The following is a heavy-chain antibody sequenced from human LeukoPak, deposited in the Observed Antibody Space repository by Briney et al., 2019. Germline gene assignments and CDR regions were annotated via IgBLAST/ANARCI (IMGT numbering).Heavy chain of an antibody. CDR1: GFTSSDYY. J-gene: IGHJ4*02. D-gene: IGHD2-2*01. CDR2: ISSSGSTI. CDR3: AREGRYCSSTSCYFGYDY. Sequence: GGSLRLSCAASGFTSSDYYMSWIRQAPGKGLEWVSYISSSGSTIYYADSVKGRFTISRDNAKNSLYLQMNSLRAEDTAVYYCAREGRYCSSTSCYFGYDYWGQGTLVTVSS. V-gene: IGHV3-11*01.